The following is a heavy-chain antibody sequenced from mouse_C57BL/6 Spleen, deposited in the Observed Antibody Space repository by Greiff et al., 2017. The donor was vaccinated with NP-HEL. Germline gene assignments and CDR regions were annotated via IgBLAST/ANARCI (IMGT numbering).Heavy chain of an antibody. J-gene: IGHJ1*03. D-gene: IGHD2-2*01. CDR1: GYTFTSYW. V-gene: IGHV1-53*01. Sequence: VQLQQPGTELVKPGASVKLSCKASGYTFTSYWMHWVKQRPGQGLEWIGNINPSNGGTNYNEKFKSKATLTVDKSSSTAYMQLSSLTSEDSAVYCCARWGVTTGWYFDVWGTGTTVTVSS. CDR3: ARWGVTTGWYFDV. CDR2: INPSNGGT.